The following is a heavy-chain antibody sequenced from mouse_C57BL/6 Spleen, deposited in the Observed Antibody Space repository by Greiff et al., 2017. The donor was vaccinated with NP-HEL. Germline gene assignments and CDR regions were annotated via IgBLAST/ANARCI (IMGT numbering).Heavy chain of an antibody. J-gene: IGHJ2*01. CDR1: GYTFTDYY. Sequence: VQLQQSGAELVRPGASVKLSCKASGYTFTDYYINWVKQRPGQGLEWIARIYPGSGNTYYNEKFKGKATLTAEKSSSTAYMQLSSLTSEDSAVYVCARLDYYGTSFDYWGQGTTLTVSS. CDR3: ARLDYYGTSFDY. CDR2: IYPGSGNT. D-gene: IGHD2-1*01. V-gene: IGHV1-76*01.